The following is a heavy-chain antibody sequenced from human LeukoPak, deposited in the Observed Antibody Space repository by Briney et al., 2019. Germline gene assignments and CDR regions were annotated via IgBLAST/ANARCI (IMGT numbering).Heavy chain of an antibody. J-gene: IGHJ6*03. CDR1: GFTFSDYY. CDR3: ARYSGYAWYYYYMDV. V-gene: IGHV3-11*04. D-gene: IGHD5-12*01. CDR2: ISSSGSTI. Sequence: GGSLRLSRAASGFTFSDYYMSWIRQAPGKGREWVSYISSSGSTIYYADSVKGRFTISRDNAKNSLYLQMNSLRAEDTAVYYCARYSGYAWYYYYMDVWGKGTTVTVSS.